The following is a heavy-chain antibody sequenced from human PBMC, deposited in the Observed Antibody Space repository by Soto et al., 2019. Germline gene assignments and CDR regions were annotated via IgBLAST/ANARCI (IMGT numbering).Heavy chain of an antibody. V-gene: IGHV3-7*03. CDR1: GFTFSYYL. Sequence: PGGSLRVSCEASGFTFSYYLMSWVRQSPGKGPEWVANIKFDGSEKQYVDSVRGRFTISRDNSRSSLSLQMNSLRAGDTAVYYCVKDGGYCSSSTCYAPRNHYFDSWGQGTLVTVSS. CDR2: IKFDGSEK. D-gene: IGHD2-2*01. J-gene: IGHJ4*02. CDR3: VKDGGYCSSSTCYAPRNHYFDS.